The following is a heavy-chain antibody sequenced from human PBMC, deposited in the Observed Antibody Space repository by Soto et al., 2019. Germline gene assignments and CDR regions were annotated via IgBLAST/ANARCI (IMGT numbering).Heavy chain of an antibody. Sequence: KTSETLSLTCRVSGGSMSGYYWSWIRQAPGKGLEWIGYVYYTGSTNYNPSLQSRVTISVDTSNKQFSLSLRLVTAADTAVYFCARSIAVPGSHIDHWGQGIRVTVSS. J-gene: IGHJ4*02. CDR1: GGSMSGYY. CDR3: ARSIAVPGSHIDH. D-gene: IGHD6-19*01. V-gene: IGHV4-59*01. CDR2: VYYTGST.